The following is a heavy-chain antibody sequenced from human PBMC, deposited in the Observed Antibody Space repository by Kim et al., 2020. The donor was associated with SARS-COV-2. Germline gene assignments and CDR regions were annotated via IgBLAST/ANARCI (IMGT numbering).Heavy chain of an antibody. D-gene: IGHD1-1*01. V-gene: IGHV4-4*02. J-gene: IGHJ6*02. Sequence: SETLSLTCAVSGGSISSSNWWSWVRQPPGKGLEWIGEIYHSGSTNYNPSLKSRVTISVDKSKNQFSLKLSSVTAADTAVYYCARGTRQGRPYYYGMDVWGQGTTVTVSS. CDR3: ARGTRQGRPYYYGMDV. CDR2: IYHSGST. CDR1: GGSISSSNW.